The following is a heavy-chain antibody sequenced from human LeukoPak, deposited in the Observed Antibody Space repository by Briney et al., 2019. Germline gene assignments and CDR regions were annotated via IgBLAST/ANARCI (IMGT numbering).Heavy chain of an antibody. Sequence: PSETLSLTCTVSGGSISSYYWSWIRQPPGKGLEWIGYIYYSGSTNYNPSLKSRATISVDTSKNQFSLKLSSVTAADTAVYYCARAGYYYDSSGKPGDFDYWGQGTLVTVSS. CDR1: GGSISSYY. D-gene: IGHD3-22*01. CDR2: IYYSGST. CDR3: ARAGYYYDSSGKPGDFDY. V-gene: IGHV4-59*01. J-gene: IGHJ4*02.